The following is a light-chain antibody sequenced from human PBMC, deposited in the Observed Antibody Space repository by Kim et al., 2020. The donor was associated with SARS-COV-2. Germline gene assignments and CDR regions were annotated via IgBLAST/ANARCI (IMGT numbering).Light chain of an antibody. CDR3: LLSYGGGTWV. Sequence: QAVVTQEPSLTVSPGGTVTLTCASSTGEVTSGHHPNWFQHKPGQGPRTLVSSVSSKHSWTPARFSGSLLGGKAALTLSGALPEDEADYYCLLSYGGGTWVFGGGTQLTVL. CDR1: TGEVTSGHH. CDR2: SVS. J-gene: IGLJ3*02. V-gene: IGLV7-43*01.